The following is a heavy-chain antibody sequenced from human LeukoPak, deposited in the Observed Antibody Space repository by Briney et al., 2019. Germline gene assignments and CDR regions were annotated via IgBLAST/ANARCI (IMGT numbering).Heavy chain of an antibody. J-gene: IGHJ3*02. Sequence: SETLSLTCAVYGGSFSGYYWSWIRQPPGKGLEWIGYIYYSGSTNYNPSLKSRVTISVDTSKNQFSLKLSSVTAADTAVYYCARVSGLRSAFDIWGQGTMVTVSS. D-gene: IGHD3-10*01. CDR1: GGSFSGYY. CDR3: ARVSGLRSAFDI. CDR2: IYYSGST. V-gene: IGHV4-59*01.